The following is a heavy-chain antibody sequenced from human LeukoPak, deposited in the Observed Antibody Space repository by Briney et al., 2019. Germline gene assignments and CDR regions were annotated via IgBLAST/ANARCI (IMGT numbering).Heavy chain of an antibody. CDR2: ISADSRYK. Sequence: GRSLRLSCAASGFTFDDYAMHWVRQAPGTGLEWVSSISADSRYKKYADSVKGRFTISRDNSKNTLFLQMNSLGADDTAIYYCAKTERFDPWGQGTLVTVSS. CDR1: GFTFDDYA. J-gene: IGHJ5*02. V-gene: IGHV3-23*01. CDR3: AKTERFDP.